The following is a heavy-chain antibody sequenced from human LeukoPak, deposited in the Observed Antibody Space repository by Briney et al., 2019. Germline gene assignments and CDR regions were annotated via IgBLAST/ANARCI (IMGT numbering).Heavy chain of an antibody. Sequence: GRSLRLSCAASGFTFSSYGMHWVRQAPGKGLEWVAVISYDGSNKYYADSVKGRFTISRDNSKNTLYLQMNSLRAEDTAVYYCAKDLSGAGTLDYWGQGTLVTVSS. CDR2: ISYDGSNK. J-gene: IGHJ4*02. V-gene: IGHV3-30*18. CDR3: AKDLSGAGTLDY. D-gene: IGHD6-19*01. CDR1: GFTFSSYG.